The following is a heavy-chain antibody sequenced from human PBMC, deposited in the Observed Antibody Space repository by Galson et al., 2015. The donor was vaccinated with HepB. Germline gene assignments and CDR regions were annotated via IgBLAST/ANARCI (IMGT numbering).Heavy chain of an antibody. Sequence: SLRLSCAASGFTFSSYSMNWVRQAPGKGLEWVSSISSSSSYIYYADSVKGRFTISRDNAKNSLYLQMNSLRAEDTAVYYCARAGYYYGSGSYSSFDYWGQGTLVTVSS. J-gene: IGHJ4*02. CDR2: ISSSSSYI. CDR1: GFTFSSYS. V-gene: IGHV3-21*01. CDR3: ARAGYYYGSGSYSSFDY. D-gene: IGHD3-10*01.